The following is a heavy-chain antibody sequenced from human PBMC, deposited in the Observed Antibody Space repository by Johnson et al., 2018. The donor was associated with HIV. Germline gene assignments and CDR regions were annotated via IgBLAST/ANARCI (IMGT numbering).Heavy chain of an antibody. V-gene: IGHV3-74*01. CDR3: ARGRRIQLWLLADAFDI. CDR1: GFTFSSYW. D-gene: IGHD5-18*01. J-gene: IGHJ3*02. Sequence: MQLVESGGGLVKPGGSLRLSCAASGFTFSSYWMHWVRQAPGKGLVWVSLINTGGDTYYADSVKGRFTISRDNSKNTLYLQMNSLRAEDTAVYYCARGRRIQLWLLADAFDIWGQGTMVTVSS. CDR2: INTGGDT.